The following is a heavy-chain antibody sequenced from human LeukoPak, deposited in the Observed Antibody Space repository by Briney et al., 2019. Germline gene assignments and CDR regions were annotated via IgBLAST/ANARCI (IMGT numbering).Heavy chain of an antibody. J-gene: IGHJ3*02. Sequence: ASVKVSCKASGYTFTSYGISWVRQAPGQGLEWMGGIIPIFGTANYAQKFQGRVTITADESTSTAYMELSSLRSEDTAVYYCARGKRSRGDYDFWSGYHDAFDIWGQGTMVTVSS. CDR1: GYTFTSYG. V-gene: IGHV1-69*13. CDR2: IIPIFGTA. CDR3: ARGKRSRGDYDFWSGYHDAFDI. D-gene: IGHD3-3*01.